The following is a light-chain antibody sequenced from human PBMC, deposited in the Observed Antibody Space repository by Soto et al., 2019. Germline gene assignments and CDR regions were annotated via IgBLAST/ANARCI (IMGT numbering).Light chain of an antibody. CDR1: SSDVGGYDY. CDR3: SSYSISTAYL. J-gene: IGLJ1*01. CDR2: EVS. Sequence: QSALTQPASVSGSPGQSITISCTGTSSDVGGYDYVSWYQLHPGKAPKLILFEVSNRPSGVSYRFSGSKSGNTASLTISGLQAEDEADYFCSSYSISTAYLFGNGTKVTVL. V-gene: IGLV2-14*01.